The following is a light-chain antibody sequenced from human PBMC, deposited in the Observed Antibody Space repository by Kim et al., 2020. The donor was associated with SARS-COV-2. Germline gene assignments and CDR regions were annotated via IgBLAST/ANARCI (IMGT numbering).Light chain of an antibody. CDR3: QAWDSNVVI. CDR2: QDS. CDR1: RLADKF. V-gene: IGLV3-1*01. Sequence: SYELTQPPSVSVSPGQTATITCSGDRLADKFASWYHQKPGQSPVLVIYQDSRRPSGIPERFSGSNSGNTATLTISGTQAMDEADYYCQAWDSNVVIFGGGTKLTVI. J-gene: IGLJ2*01.